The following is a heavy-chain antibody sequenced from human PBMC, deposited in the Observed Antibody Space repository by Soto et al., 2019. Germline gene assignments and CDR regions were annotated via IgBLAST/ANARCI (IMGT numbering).Heavy chain of an antibody. CDR2: ISAYNGNT. J-gene: IGHJ4*02. CDR3: ARVSPAYCGGDCSKDYFDY. Sequence: GASVKVSCKASGYTFTSYGISWVRQAPGQGLEWMGWISAYNGNTNYAQKLQGRVTMTTDTSTSTAYMELRSLRSDDTAVYYCARVSPAYCGGDCSKDYFDYWGQGTLVTVPS. D-gene: IGHD2-21*02. CDR1: GYTFTSYG. V-gene: IGHV1-18*01.